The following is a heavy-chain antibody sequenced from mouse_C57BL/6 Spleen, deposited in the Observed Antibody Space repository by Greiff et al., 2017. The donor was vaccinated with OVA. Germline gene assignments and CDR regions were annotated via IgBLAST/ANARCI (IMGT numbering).Heavy chain of an antibody. CDR1: GYSITSGYY. CDR2: ISYDGSN. D-gene: IGHD2-1*01. V-gene: IGHV3-6*01. Sequence: DVQLQESGPGLVKPSQSLSLTCSVTGYSITSGYYWNWIRQFLGNKLEWMGYISYDGSNNYNPSLKNRISITRDTSKNQFFLKLNSVTTEDTATYYCASERLGGNPEGWYFDVWGTGTTVTVSS. CDR3: ASERLGGNPEGWYFDV. J-gene: IGHJ1*03.